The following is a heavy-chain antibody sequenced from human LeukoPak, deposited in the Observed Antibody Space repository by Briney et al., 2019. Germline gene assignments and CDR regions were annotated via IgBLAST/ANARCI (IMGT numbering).Heavy chain of an antibody. Sequence: SETLSLTCTVSGGSISSYYWSWVRQPAGKGLEWIGRIYASGNTNYNPSLKGRVTMTVDTSKNQFSLKLSSVTAADTAVYYCARAARQWGNWFDPWGQGTLVTVSS. CDR1: GGSISSYY. CDR2: IYASGNT. J-gene: IGHJ5*02. CDR3: ARAARQWGNWFDP. D-gene: IGHD6-19*01. V-gene: IGHV4-4*07.